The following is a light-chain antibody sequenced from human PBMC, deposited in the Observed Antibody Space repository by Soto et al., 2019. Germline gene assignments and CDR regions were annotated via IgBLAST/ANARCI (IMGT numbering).Light chain of an antibody. J-gene: IGLJ2*01. CDR1: SSDIGNYNY. Sequence: QSALTQPPSASGSPGQSVTISCTGTSSDIGNYNYVSWYQQHPGKAPKLMIYEVSKRPSGVPDRFSGSKSGNTASLTVSGVQAEDEADYYCSSYAGSNKVFGGGTQLTVL. CDR3: SSYAGSNKV. V-gene: IGLV2-8*01. CDR2: EVS.